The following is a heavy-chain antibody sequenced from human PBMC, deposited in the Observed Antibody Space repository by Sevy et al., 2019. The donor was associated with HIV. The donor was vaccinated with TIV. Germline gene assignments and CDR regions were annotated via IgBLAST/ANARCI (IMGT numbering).Heavy chain of an antibody. CDR1: GFTFSSYW. D-gene: IGHD3-10*01. Sequence: GGSPRLSCAASGFTFSSYWMSWVRQAPGKGLEWVANIKQDGSEKYYVDSVKGRFTISRDNAKNSLYLQMNSLRAEDTAVYYCARVISGPEDYYYYYGMDVWGQGTTVTVSS. CDR2: IKQDGSEK. V-gene: IGHV3-7*03. CDR3: ARVISGPEDYYYYYGMDV. J-gene: IGHJ6*02.